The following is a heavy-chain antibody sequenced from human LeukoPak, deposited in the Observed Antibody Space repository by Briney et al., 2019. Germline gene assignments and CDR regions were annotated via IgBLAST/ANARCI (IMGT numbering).Heavy chain of an antibody. CDR1: GGTFSSYT. CDR3: ARSLTPGGFDY. CDR2: IIPILGIA. V-gene: IGHV1-69*02. Sequence: ASVKVSCKASGGTFSSYTISWVRQAPGQGLEWMGRIIPILGIANYAQKFQGRVTITADKSTSTAYMELSSLRSEDTAVYYCARSLTPGGFDYWGQGTLVPSPQ. D-gene: IGHD1-1*01. J-gene: IGHJ4*02.